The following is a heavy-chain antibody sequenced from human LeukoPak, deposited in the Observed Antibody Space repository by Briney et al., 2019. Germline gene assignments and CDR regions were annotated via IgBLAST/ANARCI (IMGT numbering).Heavy chain of an antibody. V-gene: IGHV1-8*02. Sequence: ASVKVSCKASGGTFSSYAISWVRQAPGQGLEWMGWMNPNSGNAGYAQKFQGRVTMTRNTSISTAYMELSSLRSEDTAVYYCARWREYYYDSSGYCLAFDIWGQGTMVTVSS. J-gene: IGHJ3*02. CDR2: MNPNSGNA. CDR1: GGTFSSYA. D-gene: IGHD3-22*01. CDR3: ARWREYYYDSSGYCLAFDI.